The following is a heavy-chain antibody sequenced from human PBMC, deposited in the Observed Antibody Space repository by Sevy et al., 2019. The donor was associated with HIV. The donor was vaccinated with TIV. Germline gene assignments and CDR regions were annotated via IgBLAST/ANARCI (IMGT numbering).Heavy chain of an antibody. J-gene: IGHJ4*02. D-gene: IGHD6-13*01. V-gene: IGHV4-61*01. CDR3: ARSRIAAAGTNFDY. CDR1: GGSVSSGNYY. Sequence: SVTLSLTCTVSGGSVSSGNYYWSWIRQPPGKGLEWIGYIYNSGSTNYNPSLKSRVTISVDTSKNQFSLKLSSVTAADTAVFYCARSRIAAAGTNFDYWGQGTLVTVSS. CDR2: IYNSGST.